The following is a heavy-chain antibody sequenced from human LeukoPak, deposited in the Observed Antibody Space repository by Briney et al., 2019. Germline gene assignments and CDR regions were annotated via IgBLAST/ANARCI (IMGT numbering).Heavy chain of an antibody. J-gene: IGHJ5*02. CDR1: GGSFSGYY. D-gene: IGHD1-26*01. Sequence: SETLSLTCAVYGGSFSGYYWSWIRQSPGKGLEWIGEINESGSTNYNPSLKSRVTISVDTSKNQFSLKLTSVTAADTAVYYCAVCTVGAKARGFDPWGLGNLVTVSS. CDR3: AVCTVGAKARGFDP. V-gene: IGHV4-34*01. CDR2: INESGST.